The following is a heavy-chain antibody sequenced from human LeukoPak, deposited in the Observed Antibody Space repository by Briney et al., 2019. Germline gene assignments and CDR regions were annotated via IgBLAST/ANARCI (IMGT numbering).Heavy chain of an antibody. Sequence: PGGSLRLSCAASGFTVSSNYMSWVRQAPGKGLEWVSVIYSGGSTYYADSVKGRFTISRDNSKNTLYLQMNSLRAEDTAVYYCARENIVVVPAASYYYYGMDVWGQGTAVTVSS. J-gene: IGHJ6*02. CDR3: ARENIVVVPAASYYYYGMDV. V-gene: IGHV3-53*01. CDR2: IYSGGST. CDR1: GFTVSSNY. D-gene: IGHD2-2*01.